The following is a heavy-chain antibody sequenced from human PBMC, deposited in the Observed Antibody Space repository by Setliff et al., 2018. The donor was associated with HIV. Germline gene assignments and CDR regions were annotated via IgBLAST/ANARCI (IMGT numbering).Heavy chain of an antibody. D-gene: IGHD3-16*01. CDR1: GGPISSGYYY. Sequence: SETLSLTCTVSGGPISSGYYYWSWIRQHPGKGLEWIGYIYYSGNPFYNPSLRSRVTISLDTSKDQFSLKLSSVTAADTAVYYCARRSPGGGYYMDVWGKGTTVTVSS. CDR2: IYYSGNP. J-gene: IGHJ6*03. V-gene: IGHV4-31*03. CDR3: ARRSPGGGYYMDV.